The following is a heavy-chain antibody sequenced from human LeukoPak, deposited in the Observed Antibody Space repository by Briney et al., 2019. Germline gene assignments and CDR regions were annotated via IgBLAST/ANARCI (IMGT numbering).Heavy chain of an antibody. V-gene: IGHV3-48*01. CDR2: ITGSISTI. J-gene: IGHJ4*02. CDR1: GFTFSSYS. Sequence: GGSLRLSCAASGFTFSSYSMNWVRQAPGKGLEWVSYITGSISTIYYTDSVKGRFTISRDNAKNSVYLQMNSLRLEDTAVYYCARKSSAVAGPFDYWGQGTLVTVSS. CDR3: ARKSSAVAGPFDY. D-gene: IGHD6-19*01.